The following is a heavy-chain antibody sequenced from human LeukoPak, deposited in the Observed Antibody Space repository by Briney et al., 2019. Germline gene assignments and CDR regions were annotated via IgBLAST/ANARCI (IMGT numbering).Heavy chain of an antibody. Sequence: NPSETLSLTCTVSGGSISNGDHYWSWIRQHPGKGLEWIGHIYYSGSTYYNPSLKSRGIISVETSKNQFSLKLSSVTAADTAVYYCARHSDGRDVIPGAHYSHAMDVWGQGTTVTVSS. CDR2: IYYSGST. D-gene: IGHD2/OR15-2a*01. J-gene: IGHJ6*02. V-gene: IGHV4-31*03. CDR3: ARHSDGRDVIPGAHYSHAMDV. CDR1: GGSISNGDHY.